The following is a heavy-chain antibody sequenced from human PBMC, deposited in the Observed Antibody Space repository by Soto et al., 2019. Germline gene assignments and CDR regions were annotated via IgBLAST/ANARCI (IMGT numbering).Heavy chain of an antibody. V-gene: IGHV3-23*01. CDR2: ISGSGGRTT. J-gene: IGHJ4*02. D-gene: IGHD3-9*01. CDR3: AKDRQPDGIWTFDF. Sequence: PGESLKISCSASGFTFSHYAMRWVRQVQEKGLERVSSISGSGGRTTYYAGSVKGRFTISRDNSENTVYLQMNSLRAEDTAVYYCAKDRQPDGIWTFDFWGQGTLVTVSS. CDR1: GFTFSHYA.